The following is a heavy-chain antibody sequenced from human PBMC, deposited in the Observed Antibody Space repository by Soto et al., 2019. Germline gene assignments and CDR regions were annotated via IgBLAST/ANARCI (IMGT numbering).Heavy chain of an antibody. CDR1: GFTFNNHA. Sequence: EVHLAESGGRLVQPGGSLRLSCAASGFTFNNHAMTWVRQAPGKGLEWVATVSSGGGATYYADSVKGRFTASRANSKNTVSLHMDSLRADDTARYYCARDRLGFGDLDSWGPGTLLTVSS. D-gene: IGHD3-10*01. CDR2: VSSGGGAT. V-gene: IGHV3-23*04. CDR3: ARDRLGFGDLDS. J-gene: IGHJ4*02.